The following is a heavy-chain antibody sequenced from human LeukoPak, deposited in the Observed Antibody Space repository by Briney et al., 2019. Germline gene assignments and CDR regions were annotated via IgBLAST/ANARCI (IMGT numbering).Heavy chain of an antibody. CDR3: ARDPGRFLESLFDYYMDV. CDR2: ISSSSSYI. V-gene: IGHV3-21*01. D-gene: IGHD3-3*01. CDR1: GFTFSSYS. Sequence: PGGSLRLSCAASGFTFSSYSMNWVRQAPGKGLEWVSSISSSSSYIYYADSVKGRFTISRDNAKNSLYLQMNRLRAEDTAVYSCARDPGRFLESLFDYYMDVWGKGTTVTVSS. J-gene: IGHJ6*03.